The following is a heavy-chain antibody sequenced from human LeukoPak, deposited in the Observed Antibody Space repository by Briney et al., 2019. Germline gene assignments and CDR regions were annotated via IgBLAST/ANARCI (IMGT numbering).Heavy chain of an antibody. CDR3: ASYSGYGMYYYYYYMDV. CDR1: GYTFTSYG. CDR2: ISAYNGNT. Sequence: ASVKVSCKASGYTFTSYGISWVRQAPGQGLEWMGWISAYNGNTTYAQKLQGRVTITTDESTSTAYMELSSLRSEDTAVYYCASYSGYGMYYYYYYMDVWGKGTTVTVSS. D-gene: IGHD5-12*01. J-gene: IGHJ6*03. V-gene: IGHV1-18*01.